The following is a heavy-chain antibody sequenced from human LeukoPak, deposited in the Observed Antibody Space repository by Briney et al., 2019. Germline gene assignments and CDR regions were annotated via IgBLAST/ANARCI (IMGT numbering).Heavy chain of an antibody. Sequence: GGPLRLSCEASGFTFNNYAMSWVRQTPGKGLEWVAATVGGRPDTYHADSVKGRFTVSRDDSRSTLFLQMNSLRVEDTAVYYCTKAPLRSCSGAFCYPFDYWGQGTLVTVSS. CDR1: GFTFNNYA. CDR3: TKAPLRSCSGAFCYPFDY. CDR2: TVGGRPDT. D-gene: IGHD2-8*02. J-gene: IGHJ4*02. V-gene: IGHV3-23*01.